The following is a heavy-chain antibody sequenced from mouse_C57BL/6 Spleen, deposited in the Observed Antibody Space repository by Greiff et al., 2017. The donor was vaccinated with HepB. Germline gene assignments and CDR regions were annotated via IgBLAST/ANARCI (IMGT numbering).Heavy chain of an antibody. J-gene: IGHJ3*01. V-gene: IGHV1-82*01. CDR2: IYPGDGDT. CDR1: GYAFSSSW. CDR3: ALRGGVPAWFAY. Sequence: QVHVKQSGPELVKPGASVKISCKASGYAFSSSWMNWVKQRPGKGLEWIGRIYPGDGDTNYNGKFKGKATLTDDKSSSTAYMQLSSLTSEVSAVYFCALRGGVPAWFAYWGQGTLVTVSA.